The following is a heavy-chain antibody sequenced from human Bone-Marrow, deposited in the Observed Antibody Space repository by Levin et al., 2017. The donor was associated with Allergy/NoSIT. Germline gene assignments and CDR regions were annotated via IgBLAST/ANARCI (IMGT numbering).Heavy chain of an antibody. CDR1: GFTFSSSA. Sequence: LSLTCAASGFTFSSSAMHWVRQAPGKGLEWVAVISYDGSNKYYADSVKGRFTISRDNSKNTLYLQMNSLRAEDTAVYYCARGPWVVPAAFDYWGQGTLVTVSS. CDR2: ISYDGSNK. D-gene: IGHD2-2*01. CDR3: ARGPWVVPAAFDY. V-gene: IGHV3-30*04. J-gene: IGHJ4*02.